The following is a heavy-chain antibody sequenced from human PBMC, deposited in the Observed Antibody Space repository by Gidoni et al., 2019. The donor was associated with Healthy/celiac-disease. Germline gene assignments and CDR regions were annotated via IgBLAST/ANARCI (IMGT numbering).Heavy chain of an antibody. J-gene: IGHJ5*02. CDR3: AREGGSDINNWFDP. D-gene: IGHD2-15*01. V-gene: IGHV4-31*03. CDR2: IYYSGST. CDR1: GGSISSGGYY. Sequence: QVQLQESGPGLVKPSQTLSLPCTVSGGSISSGGYYWSWIRQHPGKGLEWIGYIYYSGSTYYNPSLKSRVTISVDTSKNQFSLKLSSVTAADTAVYYCAREGGSDINNWFDPWGQGTLVTVSS.